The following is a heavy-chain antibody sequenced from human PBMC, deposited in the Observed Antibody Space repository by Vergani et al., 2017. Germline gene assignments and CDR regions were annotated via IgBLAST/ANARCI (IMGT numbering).Heavy chain of an antibody. V-gene: IGHV1-3*01. CDR2: INAGNGNT. CDR3: ARPQSSEGAFDI. D-gene: IGHD3-22*01. CDR1: GYPFTSYA. J-gene: IGHJ3*02. Sequence: QVQLVQSGAEVKKPGASVKVSCKASGYPFTSYAMHWVRQAPGQRLEWIGWINAGNGNTKYSQKFQGRVTITRDTSASTGDMELSSLRSEDTAVYYCARPQSSEGAFDIWGQGTMVTVSS.